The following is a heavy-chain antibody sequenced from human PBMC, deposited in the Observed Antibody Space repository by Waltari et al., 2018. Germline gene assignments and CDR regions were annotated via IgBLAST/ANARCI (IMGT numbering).Heavy chain of an antibody. V-gene: IGHV4-59*01. CDR1: GGSISSYY. D-gene: IGHD6-19*01. CDR3: ARYVVGSGWPIYYYYGMDV. J-gene: IGHJ6*02. CDR2: IYYSGST. Sequence: QVQLQESGPGLVKPSETLSLTCTVSGGSISSYYWSWIRQPPGKGLEWIGYIYYSGSTNYNPSLKSRVTISVDTSKNQFSLKLSSVTAADTAVYYCARYVVGSGWPIYYYYGMDVWGQGTTVTVSS.